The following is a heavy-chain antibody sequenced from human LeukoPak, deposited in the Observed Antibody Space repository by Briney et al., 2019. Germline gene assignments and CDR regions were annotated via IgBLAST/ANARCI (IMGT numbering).Heavy chain of an antibody. CDR3: AREASRYSYGLDAFDI. CDR2: ISSSGSTM. J-gene: IGHJ3*02. D-gene: IGHD5-18*01. Sequence: PGGSLRLSCAASGFTFSNYELNWVRQAPGKGLEWVSYISSSGSTMHHADSVKGRFTISRDNGKNSLYLQMNSLRAEDTAVYYCAREASRYSYGLDAFDIWGQGTMVTVSS. V-gene: IGHV3-48*03. CDR1: GFTFSNYE.